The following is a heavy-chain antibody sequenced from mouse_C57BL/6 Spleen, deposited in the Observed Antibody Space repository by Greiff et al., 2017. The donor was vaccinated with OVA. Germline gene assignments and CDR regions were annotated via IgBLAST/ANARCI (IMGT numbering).Heavy chain of an antibody. CDR3: ARDGGWEALYYFDY. J-gene: IGHJ2*01. Sequence: DVKLVESGPGLVKPSQSLSLTCSVTGYSITSGYYWNWIRQFPGNKLEWMGYISYDGSNNYNPSLKNRISITRDPSKNPFFLKLNSVTTEDTATYYGARDGGWEALYYFDYWGQGTTLTVSS. D-gene: IGHD3-3*01. V-gene: IGHV3-6*01. CDR2: ISYDGSN. CDR1: GYSITSGYY.